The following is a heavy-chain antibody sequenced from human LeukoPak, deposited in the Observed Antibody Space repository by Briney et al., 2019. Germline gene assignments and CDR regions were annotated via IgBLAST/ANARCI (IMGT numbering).Heavy chain of an antibody. CDR1: GGSISSHY. J-gene: IGHJ6*03. V-gene: IGHV4-59*11. D-gene: IGHD1-1*01. CDR2: IYYSGST. Sequence: SETLSLTCTVSGGSISSHYWSWIRQPPGKGLEWIGSIYYSGSTYYNPSLKSRVTISVDTSKNQFSLKLSSVTAADTAVYYCARVLQREDYYYYMDVWGKGTTVTVSS. CDR3: ARVLQREDYYYYMDV.